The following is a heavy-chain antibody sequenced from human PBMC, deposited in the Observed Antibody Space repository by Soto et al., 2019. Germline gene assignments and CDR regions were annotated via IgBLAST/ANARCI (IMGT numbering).Heavy chain of an antibody. CDR1: GFTFSSYW. CDR3: ASSARGIYRDYN. D-gene: IGHD3-16*01. Sequence: EVHLVESGGGLVQPGGSLRLSCAASGFTFSSYWMHWVRQAPGKGLVWVSRINSDGSSTNYADSVKGRFTISRDNAKNTVYLQMNSLRAEKKAMYFRASSARGIYRDYNWGQGTLVTVSP. J-gene: IGHJ4*02. V-gene: IGHV3-74*01. CDR2: INSDGSST.